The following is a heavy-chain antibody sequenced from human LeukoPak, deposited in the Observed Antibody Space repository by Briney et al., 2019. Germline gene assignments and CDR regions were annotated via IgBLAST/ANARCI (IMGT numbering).Heavy chain of an antibody. Sequence: ASVKVSCKASGYTFTTYGISWVRQAPGQGLEWMGWISAYSGNTKYGHKVRGRVTMTTDTSTKTVYMELRSLRFDDTAVYYCARDKRTYYDILTGYFYFDYWGQGTLVTVSS. V-gene: IGHV1-18*01. CDR3: ARDKRTYYDILTGYFYFDY. CDR1: GYTFTTYG. CDR2: ISAYSGNT. D-gene: IGHD3-9*01. J-gene: IGHJ4*02.